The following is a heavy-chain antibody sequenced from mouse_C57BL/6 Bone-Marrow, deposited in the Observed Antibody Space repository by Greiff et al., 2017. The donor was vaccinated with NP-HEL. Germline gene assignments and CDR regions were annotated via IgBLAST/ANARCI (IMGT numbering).Heavy chain of an antibody. CDR2: IDPSDSYT. J-gene: IGHJ1*03. CDR1: GYTFTSYW. CDR3: ARSAYYGSSYCYWYFDV. V-gene: IGHV1-69*01. D-gene: IGHD1-1*01. Sequence: QVQLQQPGAELVMPGASVKLSCKASGYTFTSYWMHWVKQRPGQGLEWIGEIDPSDSYTNYNQKFKGKSTLTVDKSSSTAYMQLSSLTSEDSAVYYCARSAYYGSSYCYWYFDVWGTGTTVTVSS.